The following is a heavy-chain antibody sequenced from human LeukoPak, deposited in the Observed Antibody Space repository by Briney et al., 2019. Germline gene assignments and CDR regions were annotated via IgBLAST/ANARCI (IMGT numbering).Heavy chain of an antibody. CDR2: ICANDGNT. Sequence: PGGSLRLSCAASGLTFRNYVMSWVRQAPGKGLEWVSVICANDGNTYYADAVKGRFTISRDNSKDTLYLQMDSLRAEDTAVYYCAKGSGSSCYSPCDYWGQGILVTVSS. CDR3: AKGSGSSCYSPCDY. V-gene: IGHV3-23*01. D-gene: IGHD2-15*01. J-gene: IGHJ4*02. CDR1: GLTFRNYV.